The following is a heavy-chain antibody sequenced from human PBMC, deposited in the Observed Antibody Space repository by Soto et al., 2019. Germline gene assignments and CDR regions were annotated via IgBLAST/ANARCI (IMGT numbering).Heavy chain of an antibody. V-gene: IGHV4-31*03. CDR3: ATGDLTAGELFFGY. D-gene: IGHD3-10*01. J-gene: IGHJ4*02. CDR2: NHYSGST. CDR1: GGSVSRGGYY. Sequence: PSETLSLTCTVSGGSVSRGGYYCNWIRQHPGKGLEWIGYNHYSGSTFHNPSLKSRVTISVDTSKNQFSLKLSSVTAADTAVYYCATGDLTAGELFFGYWGQGALVTVSS.